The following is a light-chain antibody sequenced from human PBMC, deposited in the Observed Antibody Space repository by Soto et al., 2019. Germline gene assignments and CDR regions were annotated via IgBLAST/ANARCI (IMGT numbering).Light chain of an antibody. J-gene: IGLJ2*01. V-gene: IGLV2-23*02. CDR2: DVS. CDR1: SSDVGSYNL. Sequence: QSALTQPASVSGSPGQSITISCTGTSSDVGSYNLVSWYQQHPGKATKFMIYDVSKRPSGVSNRFSGSKSGNTASLTISGLQAEDEADYYCCSYAGSSTHVVFGGGTKLTVL. CDR3: CSYAGSSTHVV.